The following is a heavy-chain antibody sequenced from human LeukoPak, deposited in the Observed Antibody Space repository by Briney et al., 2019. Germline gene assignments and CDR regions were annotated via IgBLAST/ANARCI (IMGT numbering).Heavy chain of an antibody. CDR1: GGSFSGYY. D-gene: IGHD2/OR15-2a*01. J-gene: IGHJ2*01. CDR2: INHSGST. CDR3: ARPTSGGLSYWYFDL. V-gene: IGHV4-34*01. Sequence: SETLTLTCAVYGGSFSGYYWSWIRQPPGKGLEWIGEINHSGSTNYNPSLKSRVTISVDTSKNQFSLKLSSVTAADTAVYYCARPTSGGLSYWYFDLWGRGTLVTVSS.